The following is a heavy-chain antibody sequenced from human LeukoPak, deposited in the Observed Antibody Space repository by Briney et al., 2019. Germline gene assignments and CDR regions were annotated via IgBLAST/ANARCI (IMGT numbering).Heavy chain of an antibody. V-gene: IGHV3-21*01. Sequence: PGGSLRLSCAASGSTFSSYNMNWVRQAPGKGLEWVSSISSSSDYIYYADSVKGRFTISRDNAKNSLYLQMKSLRAEDTAVYYCARGLLTTVVTPAFDYWGQGTLVTVSS. D-gene: IGHD4-23*01. CDR3: ARGLLTTVVTPAFDY. CDR2: ISSSSDYI. CDR1: GSTFSSYN. J-gene: IGHJ4*02.